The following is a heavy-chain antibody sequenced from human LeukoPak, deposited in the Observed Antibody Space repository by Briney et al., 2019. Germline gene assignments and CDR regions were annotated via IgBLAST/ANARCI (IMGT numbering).Heavy chain of an antibody. Sequence: PGGSLRLSCTASGFTFSSYGMHWVRQAPGKGLEWVAVISYDGSNKYYADSVKGRFTISRDNSKNTLYLQMNSLRAEDTAVYYCAKEGPRIAAAGVYGMDVWGQGTTVTVSS. J-gene: IGHJ6*02. CDR1: GFTFSSYG. CDR2: ISYDGSNK. CDR3: AKEGPRIAAAGVYGMDV. V-gene: IGHV3-30*18. D-gene: IGHD6-13*01.